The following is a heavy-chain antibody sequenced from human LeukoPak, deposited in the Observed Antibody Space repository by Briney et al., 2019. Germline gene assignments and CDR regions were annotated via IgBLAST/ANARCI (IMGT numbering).Heavy chain of an antibody. CDR1: GFTFSSYW. CDR3: ARDSVYDGYGLDY. V-gene: IGHV3-7*01. J-gene: IGHJ4*02. D-gene: IGHD5-18*01. CDR2: IKQDGSEK. Sequence: PGGSLRLSGAASGFTFSSYWMSWVRQAPGKGLEWVANIKQDGSEKYYVDSVKGRFTISRDNAKNSLYLQMNSLRAEDTAVYYCARDSVYDGYGLDYWGQGTLVTVSS.